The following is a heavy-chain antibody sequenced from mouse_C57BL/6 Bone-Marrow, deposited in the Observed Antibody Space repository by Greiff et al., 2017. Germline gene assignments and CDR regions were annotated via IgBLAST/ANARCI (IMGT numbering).Heavy chain of an antibody. V-gene: IGHV5-4*01. J-gene: IGHJ2*01. CDR3: ARDRGYYYGSSYDY. CDR2: ISDGGSYT. CDR1: GFTFSSYA. D-gene: IGHD1-1*01. Sequence: EVKLMESGGGLVKPGGSLKLSCAASGFTFSSYAMSWVRQTPEKRLEWVATISDGGSYTYYPDNVKGRFTISRDNAKNNLYLQMSHLKSEDTAMYYGARDRGYYYGSSYDYWGQGTTLTVSS.